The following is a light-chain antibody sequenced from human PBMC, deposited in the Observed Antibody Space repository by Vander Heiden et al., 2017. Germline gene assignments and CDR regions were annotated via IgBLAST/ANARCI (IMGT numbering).Light chain of an antibody. CDR3: SSFAGFNNYV. V-gene: IGLV2-8*01. CDR1: SSDVGGYNY. Sequence: QSALTQSPSASGPPGASVAISCTGTSSDVGGYNYVAGNQQHPGKAPKVVIYEVSQRPSGVPDRFSGSKSANTASLAVSGLQDEDEAEYYCSSFAGFNNYVFGTGTKVTVL. CDR2: EVS. J-gene: IGLJ1*01.